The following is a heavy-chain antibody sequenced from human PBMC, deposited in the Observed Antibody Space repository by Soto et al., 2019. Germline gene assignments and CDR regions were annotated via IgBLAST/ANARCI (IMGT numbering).Heavy chain of an antibody. CDR3: TRYYYDSSGYPLLGY. J-gene: IGHJ4*02. D-gene: IGHD3-22*01. CDR1: GFTFSGSA. V-gene: IGHV3-73*02. Sequence: EVQLVESGGGLVQPGGSLKLSCAASGFTFSGSAMHWVRQASGKGLEWVGRIRDKANSYATAYAASVKGRFTISRDDSTNAAYLHMNSLKTEDTAVYYCTRYYYDSSGYPLLGYWGQGTLVTVSS. CDR2: IRDKANSYAT.